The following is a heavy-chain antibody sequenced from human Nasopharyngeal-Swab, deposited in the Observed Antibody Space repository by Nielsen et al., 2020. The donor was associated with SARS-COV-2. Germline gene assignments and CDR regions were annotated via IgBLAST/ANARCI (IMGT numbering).Heavy chain of an antibody. J-gene: IGHJ4*02. V-gene: IGHV5-51*01. CDR2: IYPGDFDT. CDR3: ARGGPYYYDSSGYFV. D-gene: IGHD3-22*01. Sequence: KVSCKGSGYSFTSYWIGWVRQMPGKGLEWMGIIYPGDFDTRYSPSFQGQVTISADKSISTAYLQWSSLKASDTAMYYCARGGPYYYDSSGYFVWGQGTLVTVSS. CDR1: GYSFTSYW.